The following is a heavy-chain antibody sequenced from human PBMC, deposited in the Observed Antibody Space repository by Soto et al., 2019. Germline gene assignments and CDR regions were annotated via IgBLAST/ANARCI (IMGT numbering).Heavy chain of an antibody. J-gene: IGHJ4*01. CDR1: GFRFSSYG. V-gene: IGHV3-30*03. Sequence: PGGSLRLSCKTSGFRFSSYGMHWVRQAPGKGPEWVAFVSNDGRNTEYADSVRGRFTVSRDNSKNTLYLQMNSLRLEDTAVYYCARDFGYWGQGTLVTVSS. CDR3: ARDFGY. CDR2: VSNDGRNT.